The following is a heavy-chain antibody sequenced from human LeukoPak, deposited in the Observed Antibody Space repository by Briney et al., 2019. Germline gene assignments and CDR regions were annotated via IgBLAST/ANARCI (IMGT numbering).Heavy chain of an antibody. Sequence: ASVKVSCKASGYTFTDYSMNWVRQAPGRGLEWMGWINPNSGGANYAQKFRGRVTMTRDTSISTAYMELSRLRCDDTAVYYCAREVSSIAARPPWFDHWGQETLVTVSS. CDR2: INPNSGGA. CDR1: GYTFTDYS. CDR3: AREVSSIAARPPWFDH. D-gene: IGHD6-6*01. J-gene: IGHJ5*02. V-gene: IGHV1-2*02.